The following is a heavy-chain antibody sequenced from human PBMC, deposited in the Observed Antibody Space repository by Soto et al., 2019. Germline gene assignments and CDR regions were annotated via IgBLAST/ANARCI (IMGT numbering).Heavy chain of an antibody. J-gene: IGHJ4*02. V-gene: IGHV3-7*05. D-gene: IGHD3-22*01. CDR3: ARGSGYYFY. Sequence: EVQLVESGGGLVQPGGSLRLSCAASGFTFSNYWMSWVRQAPGKGLEWVANIKQDGSEKYYVDSVKGRFTISRDNAKNSLYLQMNGLRAEDTAVYYCARGSGYYFYWGQGILVTVSS. CDR2: IKQDGSEK. CDR1: GFTFSNYW.